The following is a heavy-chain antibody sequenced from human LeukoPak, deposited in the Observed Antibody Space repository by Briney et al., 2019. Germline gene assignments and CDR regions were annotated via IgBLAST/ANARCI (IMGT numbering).Heavy chain of an antibody. CDR3: ARLTAGYYGSGSYG. J-gene: IGHJ4*02. Sequence: SETLSLTCTVSGGSINSYYWSWIRQPPGKGLEWIGYIYTSGSTNYNPSLKSRVTISVDTSKNQFSLKLSSVTAADTAVYYCARLTAGYYGSGSYGWGQGTLVTVSS. V-gene: IGHV4-4*09. D-gene: IGHD3-10*01. CDR1: GGSINSYY. CDR2: IYTSGST.